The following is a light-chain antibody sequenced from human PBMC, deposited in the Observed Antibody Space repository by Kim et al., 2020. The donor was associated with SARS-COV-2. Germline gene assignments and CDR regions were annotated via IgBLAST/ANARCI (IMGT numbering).Light chain of an antibody. J-gene: IGLJ3*02. CDR1: SGHSRNA. V-gene: IGLV4-69*01. Sequence: QPVLTQSPSASASLGASVKLTCTLSSGHSRNAIAWHQQQPERGPRYLMKLNSDDSHTKGDGIPDRFSGSSSWAERYLTISSLQSEDEADYYCQTWDPGIHVFGSGTQLTVL. CDR3: QTWDPGIHV. CDR2: LNSDDSH.